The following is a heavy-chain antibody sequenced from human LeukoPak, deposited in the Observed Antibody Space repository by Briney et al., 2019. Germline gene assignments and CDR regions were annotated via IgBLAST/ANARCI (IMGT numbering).Heavy chain of an antibody. Sequence: GGSLRLSCAASGFTFSSYGMHWVRQAPGKGLEWVAVISYDGSNKYYADSVKGRFTISRDNSKNTLYLQMNSLRAEGTAVYYCAKGDIVVVPAVKLRVGMDVWGKGTTVTVSS. CDR3: AKGDIVVVPAVKLRVGMDV. J-gene: IGHJ6*04. CDR1: GFTFSSYG. V-gene: IGHV3-30*18. CDR2: ISYDGSNK. D-gene: IGHD2-2*01.